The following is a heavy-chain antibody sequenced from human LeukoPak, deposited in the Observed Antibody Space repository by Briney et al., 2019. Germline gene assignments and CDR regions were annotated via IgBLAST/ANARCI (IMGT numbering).Heavy chain of an antibody. CDR3: ARSFSYPSFDY. V-gene: IGHV3-7*03. J-gene: IGHJ4*02. CDR1: GFTFSSYW. CDR2: INDDGSDA. Sequence: GRSLRLSCAASGFTFSSYWMTWVRQAPGKGLEWVANINDDGSDANYVDSVKGRFTISRDNSKNTLYLQMNSLRAEDTAVYYCARSFSYPSFDYWGQGTLVTVSS. D-gene: IGHD5-18*01.